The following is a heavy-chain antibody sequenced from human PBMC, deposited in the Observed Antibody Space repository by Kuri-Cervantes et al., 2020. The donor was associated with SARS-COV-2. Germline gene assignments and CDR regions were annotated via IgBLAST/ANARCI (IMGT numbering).Heavy chain of an antibody. V-gene: IGHV3-73*01. CDR2: VRGKANNYAT. Sequence: GESLKISCEVSGFLFSASAIHWIRQASGKGLEWVGRVRGKANNYATAYAASVKGRFTISRDDSKNTAYLQMNSLKTEDTAVYYCARHLSFDSRNYYYYMDVWGKGTTVTVSS. J-gene: IGHJ6*03. D-gene: IGHD3-16*02. CDR3: ARHLSFDSRNYYYYMDV. CDR1: GFLFSASA.